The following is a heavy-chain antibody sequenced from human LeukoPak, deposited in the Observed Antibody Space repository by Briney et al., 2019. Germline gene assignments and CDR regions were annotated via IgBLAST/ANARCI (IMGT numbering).Heavy chain of an antibody. CDR3: ARVGLWFGEGEAHNWFDP. D-gene: IGHD3-10*01. Sequence: ASVKVSCKASGYTFTGYYMHWVRQAPGQGLEWMGWINPNSGGTNYAQKFQGRVTMTRDTSISTAYMELSRLRSDDTAVYYCARVGLWFGEGEAHNWFDPWGQGTLVTVSS. CDR2: INPNSGGT. CDR1: GYTFTGYY. J-gene: IGHJ5*02. V-gene: IGHV1-2*02.